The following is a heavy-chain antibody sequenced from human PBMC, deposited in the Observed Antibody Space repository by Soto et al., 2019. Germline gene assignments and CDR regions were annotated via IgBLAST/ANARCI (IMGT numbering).Heavy chain of an antibody. CDR2: INPDGSET. V-gene: IGHV3-7*01. J-gene: IGHJ6*02. Sequence: EVQLVESGGGLVQPGGSLRLSCAASGLAFSSSWMTWVRQAPGKGLEWVATINPDGSETYYVDSVKGRFTISRDNAKNSLYLQMNSRRAEDTSVYFCARGHYGMSFWGLGTTVTVSS. CDR1: GLAFSSSW. CDR3: ARGHYGMSF.